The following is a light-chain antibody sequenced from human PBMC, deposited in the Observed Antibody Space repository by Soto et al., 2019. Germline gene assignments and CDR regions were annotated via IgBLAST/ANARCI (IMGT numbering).Light chain of an antibody. J-gene: IGKJ1*01. CDR1: QSVTSD. Sequence: EIVLTQSPGTLSLSPGERATLSCRASQSVTSDLAWYQQKPGQAPRLLIYGASNRATGIPDRFSGSGSGIDFTLTVSRLEPEDFAVYYCQHYGSSLTFGQGTKVEIK. CDR3: QHYGSSLT. CDR2: GAS. V-gene: IGKV3-20*01.